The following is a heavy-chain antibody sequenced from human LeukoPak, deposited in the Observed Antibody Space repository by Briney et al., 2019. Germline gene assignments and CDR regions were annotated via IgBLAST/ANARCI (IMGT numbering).Heavy chain of an antibody. J-gene: IGHJ5*01. CDR3: AKDSGTYYRGFNC. D-gene: IGHD1-26*01. CDR2: ISGSGTAT. Sequence: PGGSLRLSCAASGYTFTNYGMSWVRQAPGKGLEWVSGISGSGTATYYTDSVKGRFTISRDNSKNTLYLQMNSLRAEDTAVYYCAKDSGTYYRGFNCWGQGTLVTVSS. CDR1: GYTFTNYG. V-gene: IGHV3-23*01.